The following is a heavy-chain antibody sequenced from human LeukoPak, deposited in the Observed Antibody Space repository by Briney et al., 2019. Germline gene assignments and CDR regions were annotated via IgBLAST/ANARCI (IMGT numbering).Heavy chain of an antibody. Sequence: SETLSLTCAVYGGSFSGYYWSWIRQPPGKGLEWIGEINHSGSTNYNPSLKSRVTISVDTSKNQFSLKLSSVTAADTAVYYCAREGSTCCYYFDYWGQGTLVTVSS. CDR3: AREGSTCCYYFDY. V-gene: IGHV4-34*01. CDR2: INHSGST. CDR1: GGSFSGYY. J-gene: IGHJ4*02. D-gene: IGHD2-2*01.